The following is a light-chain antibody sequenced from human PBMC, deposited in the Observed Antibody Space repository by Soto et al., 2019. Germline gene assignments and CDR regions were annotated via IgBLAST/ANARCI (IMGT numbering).Light chain of an antibody. CDR2: DAS. V-gene: IGKV3-15*01. J-gene: IGKJ1*01. CDR1: QSINTN. Sequence: ITHSPSSLSVSPVECATLSFMASQSINTNLAWYQQKPGQAPRLLIYDASTRATGIPARISGSGSGTEFTLTISSLQSEDFAVYYCKQYKNWRKFGQGTKVDIK. CDR3: KQYKNWRK.